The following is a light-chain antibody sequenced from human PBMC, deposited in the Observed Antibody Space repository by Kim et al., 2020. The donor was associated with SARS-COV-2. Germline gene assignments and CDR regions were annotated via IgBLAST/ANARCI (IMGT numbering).Light chain of an antibody. CDR2: GNS. CDR1: RPTVGSGND. Sequence: VTISCAAGRPTVGSGNDIHSSQPLPGPAPHPLIYGNSNRPSAVPARFSGSKSGTSASLAITGLQAEDEADYYCQAYDSSLSGLGVFGGGTQLTVL. CDR3: QAYDSSLSGLGV. J-gene: IGLJ2*01. V-gene: IGLV1-40*01.